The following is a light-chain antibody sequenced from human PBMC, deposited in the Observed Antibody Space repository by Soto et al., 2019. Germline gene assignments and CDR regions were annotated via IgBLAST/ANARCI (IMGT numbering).Light chain of an antibody. V-gene: IGLV2-23*01. CDR1: GNYIESYNL. CDR2: EDT. CDR3: CSYVGDTTLV. Sequence: QSVLTQPASVSGSPGQSITISCTGSGNYIESYNLISWYQQHPGKAPKLIIYEDTQRPSGVSHRFSASESGNTASLTISGLQAGDEADYYCCSYVGDTTLVFGGGTSSPS. J-gene: IGLJ2*01.